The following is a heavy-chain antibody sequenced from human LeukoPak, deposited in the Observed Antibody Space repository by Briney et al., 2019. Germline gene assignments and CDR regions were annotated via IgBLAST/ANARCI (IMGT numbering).Heavy chain of an antibody. Sequence: SETLSLTCTVSGGSISSYYRSWIRQPPGQGLEWIGYIYFSGSTNYNPSLKSRVTISVDTSKNQFSLKLSSVTAADTAVYYCARDGVGYYGSGSYYPNWFDPWGQGTLVTVSS. D-gene: IGHD3-10*01. V-gene: IGHV4-59*01. CDR3: ARDGVGYYGSGSYYPNWFDP. CDR2: IYFSGST. J-gene: IGHJ5*02. CDR1: GGSISSYY.